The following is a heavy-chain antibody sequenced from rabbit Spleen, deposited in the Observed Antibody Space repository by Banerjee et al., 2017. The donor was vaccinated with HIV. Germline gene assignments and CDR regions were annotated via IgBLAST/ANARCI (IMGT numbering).Heavy chain of an antibody. V-gene: IGHV1S45*01. Sequence: LEESGGGLVQPEGSLALTCKASGFSFSSSYWICWVRQAPGKGLEWIACIHTGSSGNTHYASWAKGRFTISKTSSTTVTLQMTSLTAADTATYFCARDGYGGSYFALWGPGTLVTVS. CDR3: ARDGYGGSYFAL. CDR2: IHTGSSGNT. J-gene: IGHJ4*01. D-gene: IGHD4-2*01. CDR1: GFSFSSSYW.